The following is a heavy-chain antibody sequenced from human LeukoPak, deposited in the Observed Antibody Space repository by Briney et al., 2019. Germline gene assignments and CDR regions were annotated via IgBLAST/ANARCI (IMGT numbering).Heavy chain of an antibody. V-gene: IGHV3-23*01. D-gene: IGHD2-2*02. CDR1: GFTFSSYA. CDR3: AKEVVPAAIGYNWFDP. J-gene: IGHJ5*02. Sequence: GGSLRLSCAASGFTFSSYAMSWVRQAPGQGLEWVSAISGSGGSTYYADSVKGRFTISRDNSKNTLYLQMNSLRAEDTAVYYCAKEVVPAAIGYNWFDPWGQGTLVTVSS. CDR2: ISGSGGST.